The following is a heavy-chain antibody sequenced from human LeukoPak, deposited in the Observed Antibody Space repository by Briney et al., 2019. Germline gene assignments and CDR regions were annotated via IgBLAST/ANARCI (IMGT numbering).Heavy chain of an antibody. CDR2: ISAYDGRT. D-gene: IGHD6-6*01. CDR3: ARLIQGSSDNFDY. V-gene: IGHV1-18*01. CDR1: GFAFNKYG. Sequence: ASVKVSCKASGFAFNKYGFSWVRQAPGQGPEWLGWISAYDGRTNFAQNLQGRLTLTTDTSTTTAYMELRSLTSDDTAVYYCARLIQGSSDNFDYWGQGTLVTVSS. J-gene: IGHJ4*02.